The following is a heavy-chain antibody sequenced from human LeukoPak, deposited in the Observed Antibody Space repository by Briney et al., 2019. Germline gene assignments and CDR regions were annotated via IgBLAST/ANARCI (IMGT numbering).Heavy chain of an antibody. CDR2: ITSNGSTI. CDR3: ARDRPYYDFWSGYYRGYYYYMDV. V-gene: IGHV3-11*01. Sequence: GGSLRLSCAASGFTFSDYYMSWIRQAPGKGLEWVSYITSNGSTIYYADSVKGRFTISRDNAKNSLYLHMNSLRAEDTAVYYCARDRPYYDFWSGYYRGYYYYMDVWGKGTTVTVSS. J-gene: IGHJ6*03. D-gene: IGHD3-3*01. CDR1: GFTFSDYY.